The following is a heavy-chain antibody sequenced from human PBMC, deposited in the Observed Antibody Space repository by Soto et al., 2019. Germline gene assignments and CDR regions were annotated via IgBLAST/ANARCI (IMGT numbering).Heavy chain of an antibody. CDR3: AKHPAYYYDSSGYCDY. CDR1: GFTFSNYA. CDR2: TSGSGGST. J-gene: IGHJ4*02. V-gene: IGHV3-23*01. Sequence: PGGSLRLSCAASGFTFSNYAMSWVRQATGQGLEWVSATSGSGGSTYYADSVKGRFTISRDNSKNTLYLQMNSLRAEDTAVYYCAKHPAYYYDSSGYCDYWGQGTLVTVSS. D-gene: IGHD3-22*01.